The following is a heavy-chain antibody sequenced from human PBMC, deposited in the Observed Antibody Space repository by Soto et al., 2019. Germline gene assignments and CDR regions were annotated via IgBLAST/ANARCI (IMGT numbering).Heavy chain of an antibody. CDR2: TYYRSKWYN. Sequence: PSQTLSLTCAISGDSVSSNSAAWNWIRQSPSRGLEWLGRTYYRSKWYNDYAVSVKSRITINPDTSKNQFSLKLSSVTAADTAVYYCGRTSSGWPRYYFDYWGQGTLVTVSS. CDR1: GDSVSSNSAA. D-gene: IGHD6-19*01. J-gene: IGHJ4*02. CDR3: GRTSSGWPRYYFDY. V-gene: IGHV6-1*01.